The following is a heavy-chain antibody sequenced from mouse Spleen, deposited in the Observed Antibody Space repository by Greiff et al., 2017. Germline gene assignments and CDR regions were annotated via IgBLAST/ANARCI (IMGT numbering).Heavy chain of an antibody. CDR2: IDPYNGGT. J-gene: IGHJ1*01. CDR1: GYAFTSYN. D-gene: IGHD2-1*01. CDR3: LYGNWYFDV. Sequence: EVHLVESGPELVKPGASVKVSCKASGYAFTSYNMYWVKQSHGKSLEWIGYIDPYNGGTSYNQKFKGKATLTVDKSSSTAYMHLNSLTSEDSAVYYCLYGNWYFDVWGAGTTVTVSS. V-gene: IGHV1S135*01.